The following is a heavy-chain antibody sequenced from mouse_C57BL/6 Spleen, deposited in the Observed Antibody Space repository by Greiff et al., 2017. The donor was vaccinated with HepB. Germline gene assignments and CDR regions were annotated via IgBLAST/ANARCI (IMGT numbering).Heavy chain of an antibody. CDR2: IDPSDSYT. D-gene: IGHD2-2*01. J-gene: IGHJ1*03. CDR1: GYTFTSYW. V-gene: IGHV1-69*01. Sequence: QVQLQQPGAELVMPGASVKLSCKASGYTFTSYWMHWVKQRPGQGLEWIGEIDPSDSYTNYNQKFKGKSTLTVDKSSSTAYMQLSSLTSEDSAVYYCASWLFQEYVDVWGTGTTVTVSS. CDR3: ASWLFQEYVDV.